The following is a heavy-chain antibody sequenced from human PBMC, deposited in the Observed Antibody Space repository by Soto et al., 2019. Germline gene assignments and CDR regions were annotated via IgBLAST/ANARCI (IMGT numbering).Heavy chain of an antibody. CDR2: ISDGGSST. J-gene: IGHJ3*02. D-gene: IGHD2-15*01. CDR3: AKDRFVVVVAATIFGDAFDI. CDR1: GFTFSSYG. V-gene: IGHV3-23*01. Sequence: PGGSLRLSCAASGFTFSSYGMHWVSQAPGKGLEWVAVISDGGSSTYYADSVKGRFTISRDNSKNTLYLQMNSLRAEDTAVYYCAKDRFVVVVAATIFGDAFDIWGQGTMVTVSS.